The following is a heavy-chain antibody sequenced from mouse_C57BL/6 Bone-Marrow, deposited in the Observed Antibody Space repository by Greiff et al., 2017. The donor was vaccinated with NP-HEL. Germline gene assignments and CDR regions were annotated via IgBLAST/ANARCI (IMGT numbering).Heavy chain of an antibody. Sequence: EVQLQQSGPELVKPGASVKISCKASGYTFTDYYMNWVKQSHGKSLEWIGDINPNNGGTSYNQKFKGKATLTVDKSSSTAYMELRSLTSEDSAVYYCARIRYCYYAMDYWGQGTSVTVSS. CDR3: ARIRYCYYAMDY. CDR1: GYTFTDYY. CDR2: INPNNGGT. J-gene: IGHJ4*01. D-gene: IGHD1-1*01. V-gene: IGHV1-26*01.